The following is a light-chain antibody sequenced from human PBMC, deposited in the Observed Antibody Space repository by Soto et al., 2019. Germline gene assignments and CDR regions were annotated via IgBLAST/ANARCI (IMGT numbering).Light chain of an antibody. Sequence: EIVLTQSPATLSLSPVERATLSCRASQTVSSSLAWYQQKPGQAPRLLIYSASSRATGVPDRFSGSGSGTDFTLTISRLEPEDFAVYYCQQYGSSPLTFGGGTKVDIK. CDR3: QQYGSSPLT. J-gene: IGKJ4*01. CDR1: QTVSSS. V-gene: IGKV3-20*01. CDR2: SAS.